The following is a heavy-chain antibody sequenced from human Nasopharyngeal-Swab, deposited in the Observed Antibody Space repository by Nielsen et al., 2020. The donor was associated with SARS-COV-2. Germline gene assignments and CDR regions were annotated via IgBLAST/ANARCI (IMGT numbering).Heavy chain of an antibody. CDR3: AKIPLCSSTSCYDDAFDI. J-gene: IGHJ3*02. Sequence: SLKISCAASGFTFDDYAMHWVRQAPGKGLEWVSGISWNSGSIGYADSMKGRFTISRDNAKNSLYLQMNSLRAEDTALYYCAKIPLCSSTSCYDDAFDIWGQGTMVTVSS. CDR1: GFTFDDYA. D-gene: IGHD2-2*01. CDR2: ISWNSGSI. V-gene: IGHV3-9*01.